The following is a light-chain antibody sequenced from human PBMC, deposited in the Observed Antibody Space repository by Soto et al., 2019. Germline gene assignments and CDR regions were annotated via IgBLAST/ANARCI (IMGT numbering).Light chain of an antibody. CDR2: AAS. V-gene: IGKV1-39*01. CDR1: QTIYYY. J-gene: IGKJ1*01. Sequence: DIPMTQSPSSLSASVGDRVTITCRASQTIYYYLNWYQQTPGKAPKLLIYAASSLQSGVPSRFSGSGSGTDFTLTISSLQPEDFATYYCQQSYSTPPTFGQGTKV. CDR3: QQSYSTPPT.